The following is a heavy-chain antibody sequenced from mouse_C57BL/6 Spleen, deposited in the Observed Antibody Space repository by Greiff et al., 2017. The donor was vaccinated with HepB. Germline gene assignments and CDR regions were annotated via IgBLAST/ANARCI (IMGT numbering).Heavy chain of an antibody. D-gene: IGHD1-1*01. J-gene: IGHJ3*01. CDR2: INPNNGGT. V-gene: IGHV1-22*01. Sequence: EVHLVESGPELVKPGASVKMSCKASGYTFTDYNMHWVKQSHGKSLEWIGYINPNNGGTSYNQKFKGKATLTVNKSSSTAYMELRSLTSEDSAVYYCARALLLRSQAWFAYWGQGTLVTVSA. CDR1: GYTFTDYN. CDR3: ARALLLRSQAWFAY.